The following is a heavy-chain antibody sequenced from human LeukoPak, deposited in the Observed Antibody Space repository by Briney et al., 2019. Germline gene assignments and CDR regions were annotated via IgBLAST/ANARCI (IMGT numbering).Heavy chain of an antibody. V-gene: IGHV3-74*01. CDR3: ARGPGSSGGAYVGDY. J-gene: IGHJ4*01. CDR1: GFTFSYHW. D-gene: IGHD3-22*01. Sequence: GGSLRLSCGASGFTFSYHWMHWVRHVPGKGLVWVSRIYGGGSSTSYADSVKGRFSISRDNAKSTLYLQMSSLRAEDTAVYYCARGPGSSGGAYVGDYWGPGTLVTVSS. CDR2: IYGGGSST.